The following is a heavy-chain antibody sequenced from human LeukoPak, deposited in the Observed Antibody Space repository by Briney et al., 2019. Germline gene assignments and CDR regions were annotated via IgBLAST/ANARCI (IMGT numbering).Heavy chain of an antibody. CDR2: IYTSGST. D-gene: IGHD3-10*01. CDR1: GGSISSYY. V-gene: IGHV4-4*07. CDR3: AREDGGPMVRGVIPQSLTY. J-gene: IGHJ4*02. Sequence: PSETLSLTCTVSGGSISSYYWSWIRQPAGKGLEWIGRIYTSGSTNYNPSLKSRVTMSVDTSKNQFSLKLSSVTAADTAVYYCAREDGGPMVRGVIPQSLTYWGQGTLVTVSS.